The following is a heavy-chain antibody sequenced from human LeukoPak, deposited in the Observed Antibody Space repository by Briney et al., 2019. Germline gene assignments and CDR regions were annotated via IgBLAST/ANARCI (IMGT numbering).Heavy chain of an antibody. CDR3: ARDPSYAAFDI. CDR2: TTSSSSYI. Sequence: GGSLRLSCAASGFTFSSYNMNWVRQAPGKGLEWVSSTTSSSSYIYYADSVKGRFTISRDNAKNSLYLQMDSLRVEDTAEYYCARDPSYAAFDIWGRGTMVTVSS. J-gene: IGHJ3*02. V-gene: IGHV3-21*06. CDR1: GFTFSSYN.